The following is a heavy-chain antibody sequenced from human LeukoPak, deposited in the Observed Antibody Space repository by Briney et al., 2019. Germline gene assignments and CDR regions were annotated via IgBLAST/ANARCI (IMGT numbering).Heavy chain of an antibody. Sequence: HGESLKISCKGSGYSFTSYWIGWVRQMPGKGLEWMGIIYPGDSDTRYSPSFQGQVTISADKSISTAYLQWSSLKASDTAMYYCARALRYFDWFQGPGFDYWGQGTLVTVSS. V-gene: IGHV5-51*01. J-gene: IGHJ4*02. CDR1: GYSFTSYW. CDR2: IYPGDSDT. D-gene: IGHD3-9*01. CDR3: ARALRYFDWFQGPGFDY.